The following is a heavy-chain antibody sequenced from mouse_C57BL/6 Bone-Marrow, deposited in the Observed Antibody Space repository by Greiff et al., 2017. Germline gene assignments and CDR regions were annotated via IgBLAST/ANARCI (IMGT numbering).Heavy chain of an antibody. J-gene: IGHJ3*01. CDR1: GYAFTNYL. D-gene: IGHD2-4*01. V-gene: IGHV1-54*01. CDR3: ARDSPYDYEFAY. Sequence: QVQLKESGAELVRPGTSVKVSCKASGYAFTNYLIEWVKQRPGQGLEWIGVFNPGSGGTNYNEKFKGKATLTADKSSSTAYMQLSSLTSEDSAFYFCARDSPYDYEFAYWGQGTLVTVSA. CDR2: FNPGSGGT.